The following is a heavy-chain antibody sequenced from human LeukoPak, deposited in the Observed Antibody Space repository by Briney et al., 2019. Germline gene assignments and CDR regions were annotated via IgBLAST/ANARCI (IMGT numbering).Heavy chain of an antibody. Sequence: PSETLSLTCTVSGGSISSYYWSWIRQPPGKGLEWIGSIYHTGSTYYTPSLKSRVTISVDTSKNQFSLKLSSVTAADTAVYYCARVAGSGSSIGAFDVWGQGTMVTVSS. CDR3: ARVAGSGSSIGAFDV. D-gene: IGHD1-26*01. CDR2: IYHTGST. CDR1: GGSISSYY. V-gene: IGHV4-38-2*02. J-gene: IGHJ3*01.